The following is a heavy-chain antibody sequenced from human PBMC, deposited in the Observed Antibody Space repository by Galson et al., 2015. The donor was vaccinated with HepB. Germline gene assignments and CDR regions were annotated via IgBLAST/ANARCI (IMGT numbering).Heavy chain of an antibody. CDR3: ASRTRFRTGSGPEDY. D-gene: IGHD1/OR15-1a*01. Sequence: SLRLPSAASGFTFDPDSLIWVRQAPGQGLQWVSAISGNSAYIYYADSEKGRFTISRDNAKNSLFLQMNSLRAEDTAIYYCASRTRFRTGSGPEDYWGQGTLVTVSS. CDR2: ISGNSAYI. J-gene: IGHJ4*02. CDR1: GFTFDPDS. V-gene: IGHV3-21*01.